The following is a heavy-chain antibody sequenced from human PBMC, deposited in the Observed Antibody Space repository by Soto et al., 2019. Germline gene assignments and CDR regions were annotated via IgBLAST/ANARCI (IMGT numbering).Heavy chain of an antibody. Sequence: SETLSLTCTVSGGSISSGDYYWSWIRQPPGKGMEWIGYIYYSGSTYYNPSLKSRVTISVDTSKNQFSLKLSSVTAADTAVYYCARKTGDYGPFDYWGHGTLVTVSS. CDR3: ARKTGDYGPFDY. CDR1: GGSISSGDYY. CDR2: IYYSGST. J-gene: IGHJ4*01. D-gene: IGHD4-17*01. V-gene: IGHV4-30-4*01.